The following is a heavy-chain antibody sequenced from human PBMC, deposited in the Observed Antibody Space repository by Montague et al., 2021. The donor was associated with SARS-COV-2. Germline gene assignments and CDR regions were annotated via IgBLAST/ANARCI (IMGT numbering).Heavy chain of an antibody. CDR2: ISACGGA. CDR3: ARGVVAGPPVVDY. CDR1: GDSITYFY. D-gene: IGHD2-15*01. V-gene: IGHV4-4*07. Sequence: SETLSLTCTVSGDSITYFYWNWIRQPAGNGLEWIGRISACGGANYNPSLKSRVTMSMDTSKRQLPLKLNSVTAKDTAVYYCARGVVAGPPVVDYWGRGTLVTVSS. J-gene: IGHJ4*02.